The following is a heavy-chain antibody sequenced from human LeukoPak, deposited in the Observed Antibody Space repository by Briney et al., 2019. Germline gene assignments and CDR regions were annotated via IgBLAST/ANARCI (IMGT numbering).Heavy chain of an antibody. J-gene: IGHJ4*02. CDR2: IYSGGST. V-gene: IGHV3-66*01. Sequence: GGSLRLSCAASGFTVSSNYMSWVRHAPGKGLEWVSVIYSGGSTYYADSVKGRFTISRDNSKNTLYLQMNSLRAEDTAVYYCAKDRIAVAGADYWGQGTLVTVPS. CDR3: AKDRIAVAGADY. CDR1: GFTVSSNY. D-gene: IGHD6-19*01.